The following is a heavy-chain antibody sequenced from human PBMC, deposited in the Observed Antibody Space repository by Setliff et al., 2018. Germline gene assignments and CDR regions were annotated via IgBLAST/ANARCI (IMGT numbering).Heavy chain of an antibody. J-gene: IGHJ6*03. D-gene: IGHD2-2*01. CDR2: ISSSSSYI. CDR3: ARLVDYYYYYMDV. V-gene: IGHV3-21*01. Sequence: GGSLRLSCAASGFTFSTAWMNWVRQAPGRGLEWVSSISSSSSYIYYADSVKGRFTISRDNAKNSLYLQMNSLRADDTAVYFCARLVDYYYYYMDVWGKGTTVTVSS. CDR1: GFTFSTAW.